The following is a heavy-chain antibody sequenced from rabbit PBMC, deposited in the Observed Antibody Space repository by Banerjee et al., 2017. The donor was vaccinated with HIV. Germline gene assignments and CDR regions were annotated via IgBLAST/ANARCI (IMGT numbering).Heavy chain of an antibody. CDR2: INTYTGKP. Sequence: LEESGGGLVKPEGSLTLTCKASGFSFSDRDVMCWVRQAPGKGLQWIACINTYTGKPVYATWAKGRFTISRTSSTTVTLQMTSLTAADTATYFCARDLASVVGWNFGLWGQGTLVTVS. CDR3: ARDLASVVGWNFGL. J-gene: IGHJ4*01. CDR1: GFSFSDRDV. V-gene: IGHV1S45*01. D-gene: IGHD3-1*01.